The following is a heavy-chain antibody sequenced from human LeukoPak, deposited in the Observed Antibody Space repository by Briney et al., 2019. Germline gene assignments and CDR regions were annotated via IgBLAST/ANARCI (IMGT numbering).Heavy chain of an antibody. J-gene: IGHJ4*02. Sequence: ASVKVPCMPSGYTLSSYYIYWVRQAPGQGLEWGGGINTSGGTTTYAKKFQGRVTMTRDTSTRTVYMELSSLRSEDTAVYYCARDGARSDFDYWGQGTLVTVSS. D-gene: IGHD3-3*01. V-gene: IGHV1-46*01. CDR2: INTSGGTT. CDR3: ARDGARSDFDY. CDR1: GYTLSSYY.